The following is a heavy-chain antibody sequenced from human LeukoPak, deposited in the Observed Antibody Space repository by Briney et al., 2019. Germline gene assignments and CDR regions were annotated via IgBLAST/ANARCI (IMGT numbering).Heavy chain of an antibody. CDR2: ISGSGVTK. CDR3: ARVVGHDILTGYYKGPQLGY. Sequence: PGGSLRLSCEASGFTFSNFEMSWVRQAPGKGLEWVSYISGSGVTKYYGDSVKGRFTISRGNAKNSVYLQMNSLRAEDTAIYYCARVVGHDILTGYYKGPQLGYWGQGTLVTVSS. CDR1: GFTFSNFE. J-gene: IGHJ4*02. D-gene: IGHD3-9*01. V-gene: IGHV3-48*03.